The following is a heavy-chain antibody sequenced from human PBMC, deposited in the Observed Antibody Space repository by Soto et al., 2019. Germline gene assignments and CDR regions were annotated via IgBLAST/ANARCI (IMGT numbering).Heavy chain of an antibody. V-gene: IGHV3-23*01. CDR3: AKAPGGYCSGGSCYDFDY. CDR1: GFTFSSYA. Sequence: EVQLLESGGGLVQPGGSLRLSCAASGFTFSSYAMSWVRQAPGKGLEWVSAISGSGGSTYYADSVKGRFTISGDNSKNTLYLQMNSLRAEDTAVYYCAKAPGGYCSGGSCYDFDYWGQGTLVTVSS. J-gene: IGHJ4*02. D-gene: IGHD2-15*01. CDR2: ISGSGGST.